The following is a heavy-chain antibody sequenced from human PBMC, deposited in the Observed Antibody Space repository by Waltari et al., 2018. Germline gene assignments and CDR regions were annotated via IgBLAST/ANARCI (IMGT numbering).Heavy chain of an antibody. CDR1: GYTFTGYY. D-gene: IGHD3-22*01. V-gene: IGHV1-2*06. CDR2: INPNRGGT. Sequence: QVQLVQSGAEVKKPGASVKVSCKASGYTFTGYYMHWVRQAPGQGLEWMGRINPNRGGTTYAQKFQGRVTMTRDTSISTAYMELSRLRSDDTAVYYCATEDYYDSSGYSRPYAFDIWGQGTMVTVSS. J-gene: IGHJ3*02. CDR3: ATEDYYDSSGYSRPYAFDI.